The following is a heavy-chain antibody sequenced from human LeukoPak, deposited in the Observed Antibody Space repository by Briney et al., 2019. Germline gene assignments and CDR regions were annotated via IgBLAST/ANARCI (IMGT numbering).Heavy chain of an antibody. CDR1: GFTFNNAW. CDR2: IKSKTDGGTI. D-gene: IGHD6-13*01. Sequence: KSGGSLRLSCAASGFTFNNAWMSWVRQAPGKGLEWVGRIKSKTDGGTIDYAAPVKGRFTISRDDSKNTLYLQMNSLKTEDTAVYYCTTLGVAAAVCYWGQGTLVTVSS. V-gene: IGHV3-15*01. CDR3: TTLGVAAAVCY. J-gene: IGHJ4*02.